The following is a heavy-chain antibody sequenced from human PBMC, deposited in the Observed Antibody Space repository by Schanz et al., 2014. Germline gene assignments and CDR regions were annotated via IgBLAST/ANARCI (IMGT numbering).Heavy chain of an antibody. CDR3: ARGRVVPAAPEFDY. J-gene: IGHJ4*02. V-gene: IGHV4-59*01. CDR1: GGSISSFY. D-gene: IGHD2-2*01. Sequence: QLQLQESGPGLVKPSETLSLTCTVSGGSISSFYWSWIRQPPGKGLEWIANIYYSGSTNYNPSLKSRVTISADTSKKQFSLNLSSVTAADTAVYYCARGRVVPAAPEFDYWGQGILVTVSS. CDR2: IYYSGST.